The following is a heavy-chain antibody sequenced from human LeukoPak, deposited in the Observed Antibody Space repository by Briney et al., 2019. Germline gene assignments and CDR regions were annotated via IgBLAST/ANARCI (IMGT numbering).Heavy chain of an antibody. J-gene: IGHJ6*02. CDR1: GGSITTYY. D-gene: IGHD1-1*01. CDR3: ARAQLNLLVDFGMDV. V-gene: IGHV4-59*01. CDR2: INYSGST. Sequence: SETLSLTCTVSGGSITTYYWTWIRQPPGRGLEWIGYINYSGSTNYNPSLKSRVTISVDTSKNQFSLKLSSVTAADTAVYYCARAQLNLLVDFGMDVWGQGTTVTVSS.